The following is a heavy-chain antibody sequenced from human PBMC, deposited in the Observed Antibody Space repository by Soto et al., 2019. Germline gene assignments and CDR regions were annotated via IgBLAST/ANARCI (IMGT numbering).Heavy chain of an antibody. D-gene: IGHD3-9*01. Sequence: SETLSLTCAVSGGSSSGYYWSWFRQPPGKGLEWIGEINHSGSTNYNPSLKSRVTISVDTSKNQFSLKLSSVTAADTAVYYCARAPPNHVLTGYYGYFDYWGQGTLVTVSS. CDR2: INHSGST. CDR3: ARAPPNHVLTGYYGYFDY. J-gene: IGHJ4*02. V-gene: IGHV4-34*01. CDR1: GGSSSGYY.